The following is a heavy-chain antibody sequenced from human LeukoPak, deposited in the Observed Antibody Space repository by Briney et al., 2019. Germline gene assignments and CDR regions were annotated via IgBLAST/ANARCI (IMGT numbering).Heavy chain of an antibody. V-gene: IGHV1-46*01. CDR2: INPSGGIT. J-gene: IGHJ4*02. CDR1: GYTLTELS. D-gene: IGHD3-10*01. Sequence: ASVKVSCKVSGYTLTELSMHWVRQAPGKGLEWMGIINPSGGITSYAQKFQGRVTMTRDMSTSTVYMELSSLRSEDTAVYYCARYGHSPYFDSWGQGTLVTVSS. CDR3: ARYGHSPYFDS.